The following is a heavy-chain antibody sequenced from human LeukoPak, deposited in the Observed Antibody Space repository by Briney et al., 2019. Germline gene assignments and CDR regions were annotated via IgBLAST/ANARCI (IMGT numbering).Heavy chain of an antibody. V-gene: IGHV3-30*04. D-gene: IGHD5-24*01. CDR3: ARGDTIMPDY. J-gene: IGHJ4*02. Sequence: GGSLRLSCAASGFTFSSYAMHWVRQAPGKGLEWVAIISSEGSNRHYVASVKGRFSISRDNSKNTLYLQMSSLRTEDTAMYYCARGDTIMPDYWGQGTLVTVSS. CDR1: GFTFSSYA. CDR2: ISSEGSNR.